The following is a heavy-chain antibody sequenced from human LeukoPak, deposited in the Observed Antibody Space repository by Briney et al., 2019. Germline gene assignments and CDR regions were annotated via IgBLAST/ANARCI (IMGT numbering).Heavy chain of an antibody. Sequence: GRSLRLSCAASGFTFSSYGLHWVRQAPGKGLEWVAVISYDGSNEFYADSVKGRFTISRDNSKNTLYLQMNSLRAEDTAVYYCAKALSGWGPYYYYGMDVWGQGTTVTVSS. V-gene: IGHV3-30*18. CDR2: ISYDGSNE. CDR3: AKALSGWGPYYYYGMDV. J-gene: IGHJ6*02. CDR1: GFTFSSYG. D-gene: IGHD6-19*01.